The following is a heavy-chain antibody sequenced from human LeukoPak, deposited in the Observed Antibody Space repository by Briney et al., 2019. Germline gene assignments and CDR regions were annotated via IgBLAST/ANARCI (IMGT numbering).Heavy chain of an antibody. J-gene: IGHJ6*03. D-gene: IGHD2-15*01. Sequence: ASVKVSCKASGGTFSSYAISWVRQAPGQGLEWMGGIIPIFGTANYAQKFQGRVTITTDESTSTAYMELSSLRSEDTAVYYCAREAWVVGNYASRDYYYYYMDVWGKGTTVTVSS. CDR1: GGTFSSYA. CDR3: AREAWVVGNYASRDYYYYYMDV. V-gene: IGHV1-69*05. CDR2: IIPIFGTA.